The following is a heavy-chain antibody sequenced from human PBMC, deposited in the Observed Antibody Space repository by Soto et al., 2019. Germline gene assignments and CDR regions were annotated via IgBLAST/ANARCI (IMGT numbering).Heavy chain of an antibody. CDR2: IGYSGAT. CDR1: GGSVSSGSYY. V-gene: IGHV4-31*03. CDR3: ARGGASSKWFAP. J-gene: IGHJ5*02. Sequence: SETLSLTCTVSGGSVSSGSYYWSRIRQHPGKGPEWIAFIGYSGATSYNPSLASRVTISADTYKSQFSLNLRSVTAADTAVYYCARGGASSKWFAPWGQGTLVTVSS. D-gene: IGHD2-15*01.